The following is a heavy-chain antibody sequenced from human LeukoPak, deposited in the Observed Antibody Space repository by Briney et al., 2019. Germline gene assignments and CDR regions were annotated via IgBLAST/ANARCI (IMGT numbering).Heavy chain of an antibody. CDR3: ARTASVTLAGSRQYFDN. CDR2: SYYSGST. CDR1: GGSISSGDYY. V-gene: IGHV4-30-4*01. D-gene: IGHD2-21*02. J-gene: IGHJ4*02. Sequence: PSETLSLTCTVSGGSISSGDYYWSWIRQPPGKGLEWIGYSYYSGSTYYNPSLKSRVTISVDTSKNQFSLKLSSVTAADTAVYYCARTASVTLAGSRQYFDNWGQGTLVTVSA.